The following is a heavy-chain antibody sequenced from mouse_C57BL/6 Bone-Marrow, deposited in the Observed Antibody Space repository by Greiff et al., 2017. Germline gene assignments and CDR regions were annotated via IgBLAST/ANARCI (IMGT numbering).Heavy chain of an antibody. D-gene: IGHD3-3*01. CDR2: IHPNSGST. CDR1: GYTFTSYW. Sequence: VQLQQPGAELVKPGASVKLSCKASGYTFTSYWMHWVKQRPGQGLEWIRMIHPNSGSTNYNEKFKSKATLTVDKSSSTAYMQLSSLTSEDSAVYYCARLRLGQGCAYWGQGTLVTVSA. CDR3: ARLRLGQGCAY. J-gene: IGHJ3*01. V-gene: IGHV1-64*01.